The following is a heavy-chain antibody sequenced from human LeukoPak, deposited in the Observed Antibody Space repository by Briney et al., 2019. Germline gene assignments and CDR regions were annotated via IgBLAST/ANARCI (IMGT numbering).Heavy chain of an antibody. Sequence: SETLSLTCTVSGGSISRSSYYWGWIRQPPGKGLEWIGSIYYSGSTYYNPSLKSRVTISVDASKNQFSLQLSSVTAADTAVYYCARAPPWMATYYFDYWGQGTLVTVSS. J-gene: IGHJ4*02. V-gene: IGHV4-39*07. CDR1: GGSISRSSYY. CDR2: IYYSGST. CDR3: ARAPPWMATYYFDY. D-gene: IGHD5-24*01.